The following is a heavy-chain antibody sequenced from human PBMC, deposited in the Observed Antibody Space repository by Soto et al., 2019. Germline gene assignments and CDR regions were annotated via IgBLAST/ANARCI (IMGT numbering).Heavy chain of an antibody. CDR1: GGSISSYY. D-gene: IGHD3-9*01. J-gene: IGHJ3*02. CDR3: ARHETFYDILTGYYKVDACDI. Sequence: PSETLSLTCTVSGGSISSYYWSWIRQPPGKGLEWIGYIYYSGSTNYNPSLKSRVTISVDTSKNQFSLKLSSVTAADTAVYYCARHETFYDILTGYYKVDACDIWGQGTMVTVS. V-gene: IGHV4-59*08. CDR2: IYYSGST.